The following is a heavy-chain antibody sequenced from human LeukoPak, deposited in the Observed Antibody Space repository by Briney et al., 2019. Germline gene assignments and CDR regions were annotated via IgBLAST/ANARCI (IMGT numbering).Heavy chain of an antibody. D-gene: IGHD3-10*01. Sequence: SETLSLTCAVYGGSFSGYYWSWIRQPPGKGLEWIGEINHSGSTHYNPSLKSRVTISVDTSKNQFSLKLSSVTAADTAVYYCARVRGAWGVRGVMSYYMDVWGKGTTVTISS. CDR1: GGSFSGYY. CDR2: INHSGST. V-gene: IGHV4-34*01. J-gene: IGHJ6*03. CDR3: ARVRGAWGVRGVMSYYMDV.